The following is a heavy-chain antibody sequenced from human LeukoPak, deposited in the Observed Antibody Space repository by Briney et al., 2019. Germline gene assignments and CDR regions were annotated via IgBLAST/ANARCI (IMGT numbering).Heavy chain of an antibody. J-gene: IGHJ4*02. Sequence: GGSLRLSCAASGFTFSSYWMTWVRQAPGKGLEWVANIKHNGDELNYVDSVEDRFTISRDNAKNSLNLDMTSLIAEDTAVYYCAREFRTFDSWGQGTLVTVSS. CDR3: AREFRTFDS. D-gene: IGHD2-21*01. V-gene: IGHV3-7*01. CDR2: IKHNGDEL. CDR1: GFTFSSYW.